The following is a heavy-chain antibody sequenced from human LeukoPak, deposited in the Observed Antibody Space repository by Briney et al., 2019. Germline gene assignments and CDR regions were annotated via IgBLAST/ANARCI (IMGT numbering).Heavy chain of an antibody. D-gene: IGHD1-26*01. V-gene: IGHV3-23*01. CDR3: RAHGRAFDI. CDR2: ISGSGGST. CDR1: GFTFRSYA. J-gene: IGHJ3*02. Sequence: GGSLRLSCAASGFTFRSYAMSWVRQAPGKGLEWVSAISGSGGSTYYADSVKGRFTISRDNSKNTVYLQMDSLRAEDTAVYYCRAHGRAFDIWGQGTMVTVSS.